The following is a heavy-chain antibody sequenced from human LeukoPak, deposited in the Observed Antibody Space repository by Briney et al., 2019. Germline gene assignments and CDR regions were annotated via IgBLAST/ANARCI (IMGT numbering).Heavy chain of an antibody. Sequence: ASVKVSCKASGGTFSSYAISWVRQAPGQGLEWMGRIIPILGIANHAQKFQGRVTITADKSTSTAYMELSSLRSEDTAVYYCARDDVGRWFDPWGQGTLVTVSS. CDR3: ARDDVGRWFDP. V-gene: IGHV1-69*04. CDR2: IIPILGIA. CDR1: GGTFSSYA. J-gene: IGHJ5*02. D-gene: IGHD3-10*01.